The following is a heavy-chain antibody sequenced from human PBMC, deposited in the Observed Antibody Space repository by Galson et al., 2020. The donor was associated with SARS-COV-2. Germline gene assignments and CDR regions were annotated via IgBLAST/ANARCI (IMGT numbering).Heavy chain of an antibody. D-gene: IGHD1-1*01. CDR2: IRSSSGTI. J-gene: IGHJ4*02. CDR1: GFTFSSYT. V-gene: IGHV3-48*04. CDR3: ARERLEY. Sequence: GESLKITSAASGFTFSSYTMNWVRQAPVKGLELVAYIRSSSGTIYYADSVKGRFTISRDNAKNSLYLQLNSLRVEDTAVYYCARERLEYWGQGTLVTVSS.